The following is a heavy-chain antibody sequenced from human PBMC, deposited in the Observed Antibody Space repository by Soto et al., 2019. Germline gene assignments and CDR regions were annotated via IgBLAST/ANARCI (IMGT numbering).Heavy chain of an antibody. CDR3: ASSYSNYALIDYYYYGMDV. CDR1: GYTFTSYA. J-gene: IGHJ6*02. V-gene: IGHV1-3*01. D-gene: IGHD4-4*01. CDR2: INAGNGNT. Sequence: GASVKVSWKACGYTFTSYAMHWVRQAPEQRLVWMGWINAGNGNTKYSQKFQGRVTITRDTSASTAYMELSSLRSEDTAVYYCASSYSNYALIDYYYYGMDVWGQGTTVTVSS.